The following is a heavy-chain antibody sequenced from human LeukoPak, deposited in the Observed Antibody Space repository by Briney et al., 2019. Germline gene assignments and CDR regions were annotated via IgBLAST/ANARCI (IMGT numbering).Heavy chain of an antibody. V-gene: IGHV4-59*08. J-gene: IGHJ6*03. CDR1: GGSISSYY. Sequence: PSETLSLTCTVSGGSISSYYWSWIRQPPGKGLEWIGYISYSGGTNYNPSLKSRVTISVDTSKNQFSLKLSSVTAADTAVYYCARVNWNYYYYMDVWGKGTTVTVSS. D-gene: IGHD1-1*01. CDR2: ISYSGGT. CDR3: ARVNWNYYYYMDV.